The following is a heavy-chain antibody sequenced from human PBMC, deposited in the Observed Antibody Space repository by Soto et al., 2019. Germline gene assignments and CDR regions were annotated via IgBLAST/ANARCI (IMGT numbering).Heavy chain of an antibody. V-gene: IGHV5-51*01. Sequence: PAEPLKISFKGLGTIFNNCIGWVRHMPGKGLAWLEIIYPGDSGTRFSPSFQGQVTISADKSINSVYLQWSSLKASDAATYYCARLGFDYDFLSCYYNVHHYYGIDVWGQGNPGHRLL. CDR1: GTIFNNC. CDR3: ARLGFDYDFLSCYYNVHHYYGIDV. J-gene: IGHJ6*02. CDR2: IYPGDSGT. D-gene: IGHD3-3*01.